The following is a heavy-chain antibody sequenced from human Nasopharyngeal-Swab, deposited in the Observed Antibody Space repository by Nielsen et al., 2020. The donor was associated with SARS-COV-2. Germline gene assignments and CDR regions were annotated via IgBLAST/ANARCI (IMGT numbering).Heavy chain of an antibody. D-gene: IGHD3-3*01. CDR2: LHRDGSTT. CDR1: GFTFSRYW. V-gene: IGHV3-74*01. CDR3: ARYFPRPLDFWNHLSVSHLLYYYGMDV. J-gene: IGHJ6*02. Sequence: GGSLRLSCAASGFTFSRYWMLCVRPAPGEGLVGVSLLHRDGSTTSYADSVKARFTISRDNAKNTLYLQMNSLRAEDTAVYYCARYFPRPLDFWNHLSVSHLLYYYGMDVWGQGTTVTVSS.